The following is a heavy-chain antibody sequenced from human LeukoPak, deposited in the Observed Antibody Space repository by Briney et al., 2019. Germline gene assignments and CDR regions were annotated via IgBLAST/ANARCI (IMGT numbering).Heavy chain of an antibody. CDR3: TTDRLH. CDR1: GFTFSNAS. J-gene: IGHJ4*02. Sequence: PGGSLILSCAASGFTFSNASMSWVRQAPGKGLEWVGRIKSNSDGGTTDYAAPVKGRFTISRDDSKNTLYLQMNSLKTEDTAAYYCTTDRLHWGQGTLVTVSS. V-gene: IGHV3-15*01. CDR2: IKSNSDGGTT. D-gene: IGHD6-25*01.